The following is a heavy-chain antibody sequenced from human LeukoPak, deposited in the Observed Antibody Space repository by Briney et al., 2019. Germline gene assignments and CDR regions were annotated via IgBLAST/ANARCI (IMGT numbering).Heavy chain of an antibody. Sequence: SETLSLTCAVYGGSFSGYYWSWIRQPPGKGLEWIGEINHSGSTNYNPSLKSRVTISVDTSKNLFSLKLSSVTAADTAVYYCARARIVVVVAATRTPTRNYYYYMDVWGKGTTVTVSS. V-gene: IGHV4-34*01. CDR2: INHSGST. J-gene: IGHJ6*03. D-gene: IGHD2-15*01. CDR1: GGSFSGYY. CDR3: ARARIVVVVAATRTPTRNYYYYMDV.